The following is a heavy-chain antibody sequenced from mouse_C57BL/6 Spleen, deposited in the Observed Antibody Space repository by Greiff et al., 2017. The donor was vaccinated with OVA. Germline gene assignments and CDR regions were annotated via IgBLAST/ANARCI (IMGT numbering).Heavy chain of an antibody. CDR2: IYPGDGDT. J-gene: IGHJ3*01. V-gene: IGHV1-82*01. CDR1: GYAFSSSW. CDR3: ASDYDAAWFAY. D-gene: IGHD2-4*01. Sequence: QVQLQQSGPELVKPGASVKISCKASGYAFSSSWMNWVKQRPGKGLEWIGRIYPGDGDTNYTGKFQGKATLTADKSSSTAYMQLSSLTSEDAAVYFCASDYDAAWFAYWGQGTLVTVSA.